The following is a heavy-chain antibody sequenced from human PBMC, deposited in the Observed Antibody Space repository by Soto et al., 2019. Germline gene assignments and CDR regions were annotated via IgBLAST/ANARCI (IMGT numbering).Heavy chain of an antibody. V-gene: IGHV3-9*01. J-gene: IGHJ3*02. CDR1: GFTFDDYA. CDR2: ISWDSGSI. CDR3: ATPPDSSSRYAFDI. D-gene: IGHD6-6*01. Sequence: GGSLRLSCAASGFTFDDYAMHWVRQAPGKGLEWVSGISWDSGSIGYADSVKGRFTISRDNAKNSLYLQMNSLRAEDTALYYCATPPDSSSRYAFDIWGQGTMVTVSS.